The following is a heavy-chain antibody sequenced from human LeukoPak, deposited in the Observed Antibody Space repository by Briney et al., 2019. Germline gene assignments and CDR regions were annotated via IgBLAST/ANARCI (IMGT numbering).Heavy chain of an antibody. J-gene: IGHJ4*02. V-gene: IGHV1-69*13. CDR1: GGTFSSYA. Sequence: GASVKVSCKASGGTFSSYAISWVRQAPGQGLEWMGGIIPIFGTANYAQKFQGRVTITADESTSTAYMELSSLRSEDTAVYYCARAALFRYSSGWYYFDYWGQGTLVTVSS. CDR2: IIPIFGTA. D-gene: IGHD6-19*01. CDR3: ARAALFRYSSGWYYFDY.